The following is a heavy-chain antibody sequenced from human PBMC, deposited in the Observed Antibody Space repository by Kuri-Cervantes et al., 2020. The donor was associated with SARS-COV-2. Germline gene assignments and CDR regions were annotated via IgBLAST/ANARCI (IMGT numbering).Heavy chain of an antibody. CDR1: GYTFTSYG. CDR3: ARRAPEYYYDSSGFDY. D-gene: IGHD3-22*01. J-gene: IGHJ4*02. Sequence: ASVKVSCKASGYTFTSYGISWVRQAPGQGLEWMGWISAYNGNTNYAQKLQGRVTMTTDTSTSTAYMELRSLRSDDTAVYYCARRAPEYYYDSSGFDYWGQGTLVTVSS. V-gene: IGHV1-18*01. CDR2: ISAYNGNT.